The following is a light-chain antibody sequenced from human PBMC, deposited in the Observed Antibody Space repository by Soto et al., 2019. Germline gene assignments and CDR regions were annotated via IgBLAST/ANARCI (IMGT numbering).Light chain of an antibody. CDR1: SSNIGAGYA. J-gene: IGLJ2*01. CDR3: QSYDSSLSVFVV. V-gene: IGLV1-40*01. CDR2: GNT. Sequence: QSVLTQPPSVSGAPGQRVTISCTGSSSNIGAGYAVHWYQQLPGTAPKLLIYGNTNRPSGVPDRFSGSKSGTSASLAITGLQAEDAAYYYCQSYDSSLSVFVVFGGGTQLTVL.